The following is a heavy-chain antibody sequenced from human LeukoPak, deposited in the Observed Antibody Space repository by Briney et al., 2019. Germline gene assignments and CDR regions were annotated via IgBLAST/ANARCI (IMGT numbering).Heavy chain of an antibody. CDR3: ARGSIAARRTVDY. D-gene: IGHD6-6*01. Sequence: PGGSLRLSCAASGFTFSSYSMNWVRQAPGKGLEWVSYISSSSSTIYYADSVKGRFTISRDNAKNSLYLQMNSLRAEDTAVYYCARGSIAARRTVDYWGQGTLVTVSS. CDR2: ISSSSSTI. CDR1: GFTFSSYS. J-gene: IGHJ4*02. V-gene: IGHV3-48*01.